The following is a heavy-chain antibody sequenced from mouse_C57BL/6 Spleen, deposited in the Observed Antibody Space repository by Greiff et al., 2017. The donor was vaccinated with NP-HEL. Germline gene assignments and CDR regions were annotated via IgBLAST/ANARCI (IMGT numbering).Heavy chain of an antibody. V-gene: IGHV2-6*01. CDR2: IWGVGST. Sequence: VQVVESGPGLVAPSQSLSITCTVSGFSLTSYGVDWVRQSPGKGLEWLGVIWGVGSTNYNSALKSRLSISKDNSKSQVFLKMNRLQTDDTARYYCASGRGNQAWFAYWGQGTLVTVSA. CDR3: ASGRGNQAWFAY. J-gene: IGHJ3*01. D-gene: IGHD2-1*01. CDR1: GFSLTSYG.